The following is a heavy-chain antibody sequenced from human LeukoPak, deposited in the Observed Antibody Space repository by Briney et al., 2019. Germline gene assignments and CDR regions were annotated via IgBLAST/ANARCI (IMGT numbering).Heavy chain of an antibody. CDR3: ARDPKLTTVVTFDY. J-gene: IGHJ4*02. Sequence: GGSLRLSCAVSGFTFSSYAMHWVRQAPGKGLEWVSYISSSGITIYYADSVKGRFTISRDNAKNSLYLQMNSLRAEDTAVYYCARDPKLTTVVTFDYWGQGTLVTVSS. CDR2: ISSSGITI. V-gene: IGHV3-48*03. D-gene: IGHD4-23*01. CDR1: GFTFSSYA.